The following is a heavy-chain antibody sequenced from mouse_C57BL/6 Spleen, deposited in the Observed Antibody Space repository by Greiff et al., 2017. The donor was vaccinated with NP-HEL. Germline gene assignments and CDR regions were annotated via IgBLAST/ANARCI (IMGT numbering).Heavy chain of an antibody. CDR2: INPYNGGT. D-gene: IGHD1-1*01. V-gene: IGHV1-19*01. J-gene: IGHJ2*01. Sequence: EVQLQQSGPVLVKPGASVQMSCKASGYTFTDYYMNWVKQSHGKSLEWIGVINPYNGGTSYNQKFKGKATLTVDKSSSTAYMELNSLTSEDSAVYYCARRTTVVFDYWGQGTTLTVSS. CDR3: ARRTTVVFDY. CDR1: GYTFTDYY.